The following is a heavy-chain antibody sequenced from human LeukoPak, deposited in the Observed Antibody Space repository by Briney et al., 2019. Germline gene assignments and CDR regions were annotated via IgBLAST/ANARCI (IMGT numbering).Heavy chain of an antibody. CDR2: ISNSGEST. Sequence: GGSLRLSCAASGFTFSSYAMNWVRQAPGKGLEWVSTISNSGESTYYADSVKGRFTISRDNSKNTLFLQVNSLRAEDTAVYYCAKGAMVRGVLDYWGQGTLVTVSS. J-gene: IGHJ4*02. V-gene: IGHV3-23*01. CDR1: GFTFSSYA. CDR3: AKGAMVRGVLDY. D-gene: IGHD3-10*01.